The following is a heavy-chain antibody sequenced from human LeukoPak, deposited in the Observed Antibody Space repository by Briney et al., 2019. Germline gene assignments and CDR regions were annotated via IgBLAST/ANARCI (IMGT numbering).Heavy chain of an antibody. V-gene: IGHV4-39*01. CDR2: IYYSGST. CDR3: ATAGYCSSTSCYVESEFDY. CDR1: GGSISSSSYY. J-gene: IGHJ4*02. D-gene: IGHD2-2*01. Sequence: PSETLSLTCTVSGGSISSSSYYWGWIRQPPGKGLEWIGSIYYSGSTYYNPSLKSRVTISVDTSKNQFSLKLSSVTAADTALYYCATAGYCSSTSCYVESEFDYWGQGTLVTVFS.